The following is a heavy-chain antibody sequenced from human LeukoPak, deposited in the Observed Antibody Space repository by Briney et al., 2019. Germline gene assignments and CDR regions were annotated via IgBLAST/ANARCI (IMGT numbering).Heavy chain of an antibody. Sequence: GGSLRLSCAASGFTFSSYSMNWVRQAPGKGLEWVSYISSSSSTIYYADSVKGRFTISRDNAKNSLYLQMNSLRAEDTAVYYCARGVPGTIFGVVTIYYFDYWGQGTLVTVSS. CDR1: GFTFSSYS. V-gene: IGHV3-48*01. D-gene: IGHD3-3*01. J-gene: IGHJ4*02. CDR3: ARGVPGTIFGVVTIYYFDY. CDR2: ISSSSSTI.